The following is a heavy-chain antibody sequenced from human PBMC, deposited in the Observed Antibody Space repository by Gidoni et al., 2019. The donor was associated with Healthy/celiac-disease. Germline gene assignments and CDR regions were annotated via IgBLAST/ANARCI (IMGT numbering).Heavy chain of an antibody. CDR1: GFTFSSYA. D-gene: IGHD3-3*01. Sequence: QVQLVESGGGVVQPGRSLRLSCAASGFTFSSYAMHWVRQAPGQGLEWVAVISYDGSNKDYADSVKGRFTISRDNSKNTLYLQMNSLRAEDTAVYYCARDPQYYDFWSGQIQYYYYGMDVWGQGATVTVSS. CDR2: ISYDGSNK. J-gene: IGHJ6*02. CDR3: ARDPQYYDFWSGQIQYYYYGMDV. V-gene: IGHV3-30-3*01.